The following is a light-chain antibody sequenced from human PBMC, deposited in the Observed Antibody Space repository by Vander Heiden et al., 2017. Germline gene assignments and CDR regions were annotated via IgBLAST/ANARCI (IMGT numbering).Light chain of an antibody. CDR1: SSDVGRYNY. V-gene: IGLV2-11*01. J-gene: IGLJ1*01. CDR3: CSHAGSSYV. CDR2: DVT. Sequence: QSALTQPRSVSGSPGQSVTISCTGTSSDVGRYNYVSWYPQHPGNAPKLMIYDVTKRPSGVPDRFSASKSDNSASLTISGLQAEDEADYYCCSHAGSSYVFGTGTMVTVL.